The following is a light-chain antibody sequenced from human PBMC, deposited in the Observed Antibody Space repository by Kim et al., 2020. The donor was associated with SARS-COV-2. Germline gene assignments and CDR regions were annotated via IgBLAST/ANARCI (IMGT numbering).Light chain of an antibody. J-gene: IGLJ3*02. Sequence: SYELTQPLSVSVALGQTARITCGGNNIVTQNVHWYQQKPGQAPVLVMYRDTNRPSGIPERFSGFNSGNTATLTISRAQAGDEADYYCQVWDSSTWVFGGGTQLTVL. V-gene: IGLV3-9*01. CDR2: RDT. CDR1: NIVTQN. CDR3: QVWDSSTWV.